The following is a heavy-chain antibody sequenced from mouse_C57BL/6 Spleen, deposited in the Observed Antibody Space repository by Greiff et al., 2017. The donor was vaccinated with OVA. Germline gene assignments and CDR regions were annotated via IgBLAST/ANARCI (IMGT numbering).Heavy chain of an antibody. V-gene: IGHV1-52*01. CDR3: ARRVYDYDDAMDY. Sequence: VQLQQPGAELVRPGSSVKLSCKASGYTFTSYWMHWVKQRPIQGLEWIGNIDPSDSETHYNQKFKDKATLTVDKSSSTAYMELHSLTSEDSAVYFCARRVYDYDDAMDYWGQGTSVTVSS. J-gene: IGHJ4*01. CDR2: IDPSDSET. D-gene: IGHD2-4*01. CDR1: GYTFTSYW.